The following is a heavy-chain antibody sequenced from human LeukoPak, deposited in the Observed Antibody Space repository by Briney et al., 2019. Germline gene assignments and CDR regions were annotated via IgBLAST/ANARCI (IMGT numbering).Heavy chain of an antibody. CDR3: ARESAVPSRAVD. CDR1: GGSISSGSYY. CDR2: IYTSGST. J-gene: IGHJ4*02. D-gene: IGHD2-2*01. Sequence: SETLSLTCTVSGGSISSGSYYWSWIRQPAGKGLEWIGRIYTSGSTNYNPSLKSRVTISVDTSKNQFSLKLSSVTAADTAVYYCARESAVPSRAVDWGQGTLVTVSS. V-gene: IGHV4-61*02.